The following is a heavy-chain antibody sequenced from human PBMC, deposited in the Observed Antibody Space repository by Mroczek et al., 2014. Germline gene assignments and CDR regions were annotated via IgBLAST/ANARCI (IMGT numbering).Heavy chain of an antibody. Sequence: ESGEAWYRPGGSLRLSCAASGFTFSSYAMSWVRQAPGKGLEWVSAISGSGGSTYYADSVKGRFTISRDNSKNTLYLQMNSLRAEDTAVYYCAKDRDTAGIDYWGQGTLVTVSS. CDR1: GFTFSSYA. D-gene: IGHD5-18*01. CDR3: AKDRDTAGIDY. V-gene: IGHV3-23*01. CDR2: ISGSGGST. J-gene: IGHJ4*02.